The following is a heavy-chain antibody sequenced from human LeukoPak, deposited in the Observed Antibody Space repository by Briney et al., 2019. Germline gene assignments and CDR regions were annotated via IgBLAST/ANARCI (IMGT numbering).Heavy chain of an antibody. CDR1: GGTFSSYA. CDR3: ARAYGGNSVDAFDI. CDR2: IIPIFGTA. J-gene: IGHJ3*02. V-gene: IGHV1-69*05. Sequence: SVKVSCKASGGTFSSYAISWVRQAPGQGLEWMGGIIPIFGTANYAQKFQGRVTITTDESTSTAYMELSSLRSEDTAVYYCARAYGGNSVDAFDIWGQGTMVTVSS. D-gene: IGHD4-23*01.